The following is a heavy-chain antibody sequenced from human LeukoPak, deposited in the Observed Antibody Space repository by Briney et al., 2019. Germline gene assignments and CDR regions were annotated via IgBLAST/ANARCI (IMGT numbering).Heavy chain of an antibody. CDR1: GYTFTGYY. V-gene: IGHV1-2*04. J-gene: IGHJ4*02. CDR2: VNPNSGGT. CDR3: AREGLPAAASKRTDFDY. D-gene: IGHD2-2*01. Sequence: ASVKVSCKASGYTFTGYYMHWVRQAPGQGLEWMGWVNPNSGGTNYAQKFQGWVTMTRDTSISTAYMELSRLRSDDTAVYYCAREGLPAAASKRTDFDYWGQGTLVTVSS.